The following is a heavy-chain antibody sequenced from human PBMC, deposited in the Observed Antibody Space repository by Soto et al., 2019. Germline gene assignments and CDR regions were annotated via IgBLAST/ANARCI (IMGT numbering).Heavy chain of an antibody. CDR3: ARDASYALDV. CDR2: INSDGAAT. J-gene: IGHJ6*02. V-gene: IGHV3-74*01. Sequence: EVQLVQSGGGLVQPGGSLRLSCAASGFTFSSRWMHWVRQAPGKGLVWVSHINSDGAATNYADSEKGRFTISRDNAKNTLYLQINSLRAEDTAVYYCARDASYALDVWGQGTPVTVSS. CDR1: GFTFSSRW.